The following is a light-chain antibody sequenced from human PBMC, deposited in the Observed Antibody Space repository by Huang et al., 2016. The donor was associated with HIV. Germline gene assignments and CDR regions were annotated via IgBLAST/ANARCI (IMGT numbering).Light chain of an antibody. J-gene: IGKJ2*01. CDR3: QQRSNWPHT. CDR2: DTS. CDR1: QSVGSY. Sequence: DIVLTQSPATLSLSPGERVTLSCRASQSVGSYLDWYHQKPGQAPRRLIADTSNRATGIPTRFSGSWSGTYFTLTISSLESEDFAVYYCQQRSNWPHTFGQGTRLEI. V-gene: IGKV3-11*01.